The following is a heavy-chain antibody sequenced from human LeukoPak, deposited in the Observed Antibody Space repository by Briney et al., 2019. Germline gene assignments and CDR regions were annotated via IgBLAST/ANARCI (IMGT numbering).Heavy chain of an antibody. J-gene: IGHJ3*02. Sequence: PSETLSLTCAVSGGSISSGGYSWSWIRQPPGKGLEWIGYIYHSGSTYYNPSLKSRVTISVDRSKNQFSLKLSSVTAADTAVYYCARAIPDAFDIWGQGTMVTVSS. CDR1: GGSISSGGYS. CDR3: ARAIPDAFDI. CDR2: IYHSGST. V-gene: IGHV4-30-2*01.